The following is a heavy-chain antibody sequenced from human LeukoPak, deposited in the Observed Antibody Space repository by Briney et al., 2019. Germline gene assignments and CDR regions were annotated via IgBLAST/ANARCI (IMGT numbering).Heavy chain of an antibody. CDR2: IHPSGST. CDR3: ARGPPPDFDY. Sequence: PSETLSLTCTVSGGSISSYYWSWVRQPAGKGLEWIGRIHPSGSTNYNPSLKSRVTLSVDTSKNQFSLKLSSMTAADTAVYYCARGPPPDFDYWGRGTLVTVSS. CDR1: GGSISSYY. V-gene: IGHV4-4*07. J-gene: IGHJ4*02.